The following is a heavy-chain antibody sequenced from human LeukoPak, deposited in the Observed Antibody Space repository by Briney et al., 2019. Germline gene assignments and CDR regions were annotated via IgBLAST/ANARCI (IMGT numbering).Heavy chain of an antibody. D-gene: IGHD3-10*01. J-gene: IGHJ4*02. Sequence: GGSLRLSCAASGFTFSGSAIHWVRQASGKGLEWVGRIRSKADNYATGYAASVKGRFTLYRDDSKNTAYLQMNRLKTEDTAVYYCTRVPTRGSGNDYWGQGTQVTVSS. V-gene: IGHV3-73*01. CDR1: GFTFSGSA. CDR2: IRSKADNYAT. CDR3: TRVPTRGSGNDY.